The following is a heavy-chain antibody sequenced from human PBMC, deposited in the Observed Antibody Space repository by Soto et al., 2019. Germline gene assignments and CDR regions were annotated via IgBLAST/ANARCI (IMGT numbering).Heavy chain of an antibody. V-gene: IGHV5-51*01. CDR2: IYPGDSNV. CDR3: ARLYVVGSPWGFAP. J-gene: IGHJ5*02. CDR1: GYSFSSYW. Sequence: GESLKISCKGSGYSFSSYWLRWVRQMPGKGLELMGIIYPGDSNVRYSPSFQGQVTISADKSINTAYLQWSSLRASDTAIYYGARLYVVGSPWGFAPWGQGTRVTVSS. D-gene: IGHD2-15*01.